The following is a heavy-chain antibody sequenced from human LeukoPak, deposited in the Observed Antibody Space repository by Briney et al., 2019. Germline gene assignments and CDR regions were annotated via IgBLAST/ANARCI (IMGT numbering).Heavy chain of an antibody. D-gene: IGHD2-2*01. CDR3: ARGVGCTSTSCPYYY. CDR1: GYSFVTSD. V-gene: IGHV1-2*02. CDR2: INPNSGGT. J-gene: IGHJ4*02. Sequence: GASVKVPCKASGYSFVTSDINWVRQAPGQGLEWMGWINPNSGGTNYAQKFQGRVTMTRDTSISTAYMELSRLRSDDTAVYYCARGVGCTSTSCPYYYWGQGTLVTVSS.